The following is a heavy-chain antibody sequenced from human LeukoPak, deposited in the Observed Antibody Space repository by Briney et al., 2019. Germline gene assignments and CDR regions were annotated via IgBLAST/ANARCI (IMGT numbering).Heavy chain of an antibody. V-gene: IGHV1-2*02. D-gene: IGHD5-12*01. CDR1: GGTFSSYA. J-gene: IGHJ4*02. CDR2: INPNSGGT. Sequence: ASVKVSCKASGGTFSSYAISWVRQAPGQGLEWMGWINPNSGGTNYAQKFQGRVTMTRDTSISTAYMELSRLRSDDTAVYYCARGWLFDYWGQGTLVTVSS. CDR3: ARGWLFDY.